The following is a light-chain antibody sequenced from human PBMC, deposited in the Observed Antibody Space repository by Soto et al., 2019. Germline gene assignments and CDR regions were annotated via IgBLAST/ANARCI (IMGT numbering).Light chain of an antibody. CDR3: QHYGSSPPLT. V-gene: IGKV3-20*01. Sequence: EFVLTQSPGTLSLSPGERATLSCRASQSVSSTFLAWYQQKPGQPPRLLIYGASTRGTGIPDRFSGSGSGTDFTLTISRLEPEDFAVYYCQHYGSSPPLTFDGGTKVEIK. CDR2: GAS. CDR1: QSVSSTF. J-gene: IGKJ4*01.